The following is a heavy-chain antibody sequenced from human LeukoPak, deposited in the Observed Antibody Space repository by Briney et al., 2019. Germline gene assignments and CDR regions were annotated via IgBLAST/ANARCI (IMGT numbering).Heavy chain of an antibody. CDR1: GFTFSSYG. V-gene: IGHV3-23*01. CDR3: AKDNYGSSVY. CDR2: ISGSGGST. J-gene: IGHJ4*02. D-gene: IGHD3-10*01. Sequence: PGGSLRLSCAASGFTFSSYGMSWVRQAPGKGLEWVSGISGSGGSTYYVDSVKGRFTISRDNSKNTLYLQMNSLRAEDTAVYYCAKDNYGSSVYWGQGTLVTVSS.